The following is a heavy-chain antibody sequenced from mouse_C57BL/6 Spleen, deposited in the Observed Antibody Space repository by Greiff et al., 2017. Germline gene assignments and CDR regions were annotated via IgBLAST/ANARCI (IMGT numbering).Heavy chain of an antibody. CDR1: GYTFTSYW. CDR2: IDPSDSYT. V-gene: IGHV1-59*01. J-gene: IGHJ3*01. D-gene: IGHD2-4*01. Sequence: VQLQQPGAELVRPGTSVTLSCKASGYTFTSYWMHWVKQRPGQGLEWLGVIDPSDSYTNYNQKFNGKATLTVDTSSSTAYMQRSSLTSEDSAVYDCARVYDYDESAWFAYWGQGTLVTVSA. CDR3: ARVYDYDESAWFAY.